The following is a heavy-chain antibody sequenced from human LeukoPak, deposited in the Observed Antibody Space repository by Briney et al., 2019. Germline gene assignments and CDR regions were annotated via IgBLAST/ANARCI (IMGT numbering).Heavy chain of an antibody. Sequence: GASVKVSCKASGYTFTGYYMHWVRQAPGQGLEWMGIINPSGGSTSYAQKFQGRVTMTRDMSTSTVYMKLSRMRSEDTAVYYCARDSGSYYPFDYWGQGTLVTVSS. D-gene: IGHD1-26*01. CDR3: ARDSGSYYPFDY. CDR2: INPSGGST. J-gene: IGHJ4*02. V-gene: IGHV1-46*01. CDR1: GYTFTGYY.